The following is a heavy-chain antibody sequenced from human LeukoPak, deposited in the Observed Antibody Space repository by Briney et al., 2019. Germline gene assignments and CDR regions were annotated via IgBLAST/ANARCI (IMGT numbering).Heavy chain of an antibody. D-gene: IGHD3-3*01. CDR2: IIPILGIA. V-gene: IGHV1-69*02. J-gene: IGHJ5*02. CDR1: GGTFSSYT. CDR3: ARIHDFWRNRFDP. Sequence: SVKVSCKASGGTFSSYTISWVRQAPGQGLEWMGRIIPILGIANYAQKFQGRVTITADKSTSTAYMELSSLRSEDTAVYYCARIHDFWRNRFDPWGQGTLVTVSP.